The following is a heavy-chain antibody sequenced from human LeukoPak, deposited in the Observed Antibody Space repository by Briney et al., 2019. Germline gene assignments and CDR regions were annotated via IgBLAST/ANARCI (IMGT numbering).Heavy chain of an antibody. CDR3: ARVGAAAGTGVFDY. J-gene: IGHJ4*02. Sequence: ASVKVSCKASGYTFTSYGISWVRQAPGQGLEWMGWISAYNGNTNYAQKFQGRVTITTDESTSTAYMELSSLRSEDTAVYYCARVGAAAGTGVFDYWGQGTLVTVSS. D-gene: IGHD6-13*01. V-gene: IGHV1-18*01. CDR2: ISAYNGNT. CDR1: GYTFTSYG.